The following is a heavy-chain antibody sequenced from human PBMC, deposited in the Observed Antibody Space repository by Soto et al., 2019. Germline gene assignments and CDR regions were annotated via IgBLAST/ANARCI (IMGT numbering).Heavy chain of an antibody. CDR1: GGTFSSDA. V-gene: IGHV1-69*13. CDR2: IIPIFGTA. Sequence: ASVKGACKASGGTFSSDAISWVRQATGQGLEWMGGIIPIFGTANYAQKFQGRVTITADESTSTAYMELSSLRSEDTAVYYCARVEQQQLVLGYAAFDIWGQGTMVTVSS. D-gene: IGHD6-13*01. J-gene: IGHJ3*02. CDR3: ARVEQQQLVLGYAAFDI.